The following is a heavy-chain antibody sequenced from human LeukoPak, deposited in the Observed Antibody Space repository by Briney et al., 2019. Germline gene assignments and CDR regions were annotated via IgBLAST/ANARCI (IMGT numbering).Heavy chain of an antibody. J-gene: IGHJ6*03. CDR2: IIPIFGTA. Sequence: ASVKVSCKASGGTFSSYAISWVRQAPGQGLEWMGGIIPIFGTANYAQKFQGRVTITTDESTSTAYMELSSLRSEDTAVYYCASTLLDVSIAARPDYYYYYMDVWGNGTTVTVSS. CDR1: GGTFSSYA. D-gene: IGHD6-6*01. V-gene: IGHV1-69*05. CDR3: ASTLLDVSIAARPDYYYYYMDV.